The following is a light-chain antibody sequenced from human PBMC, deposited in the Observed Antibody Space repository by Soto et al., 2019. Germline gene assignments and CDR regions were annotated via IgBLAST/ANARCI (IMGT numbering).Light chain of an antibody. CDR2: EVS. CDR3: SSYTSSSAYLYV. V-gene: IGLV2-18*02. J-gene: IGLJ1*01. Sequence: QSPLTQPPSLSGSTRQSVTISCTGPRSDVGSYNRVSWYPQPPGTAPKLIIYEVSNRPSGVPARFSGSKSGNTASLTISGLQAEDEADYYGSSYTSSSAYLYVFGAGTRSPS. CDR1: RSDVGSYNR.